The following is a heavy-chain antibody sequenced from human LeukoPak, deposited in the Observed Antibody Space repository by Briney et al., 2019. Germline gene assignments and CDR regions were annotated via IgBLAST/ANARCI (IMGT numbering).Heavy chain of an antibody. CDR3: ARDTIAAPGDVDY. Sequence: GGSLRLSCAASGFTFSSYAMSWVRQTPGTGLEWVSTISGSGGSTYYADSVKGRFTISRDNAKNTLFLQMNSLRAEDTAVYYCARDTIAAPGDVDYWGQGTLVTVSS. J-gene: IGHJ4*02. CDR2: ISGSGGST. V-gene: IGHV3-23*01. CDR1: GFTFSSYA. D-gene: IGHD6-13*01.